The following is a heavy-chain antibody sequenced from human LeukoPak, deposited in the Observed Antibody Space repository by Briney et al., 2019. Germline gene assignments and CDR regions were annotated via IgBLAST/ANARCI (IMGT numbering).Heavy chain of an antibody. D-gene: IGHD3-10*02. CDR2: MNPSGGST. V-gene: IGHV1-46*01. CDR3: AELGITMIGGV. Sequence: RASVKVSCKASGYTFTGYYMHWVRQAPGQGLEWMGLMNPSGGSTNYAQKFQGRVTMTRDTSTSTVYMELSSLRSEDTAVYYCAELGITMIGGVWGKGTTVTISS. J-gene: IGHJ6*04. CDR1: GYTFTGYY.